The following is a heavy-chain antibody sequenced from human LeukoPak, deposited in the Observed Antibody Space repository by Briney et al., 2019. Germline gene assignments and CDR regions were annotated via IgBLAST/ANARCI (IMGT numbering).Heavy chain of an antibody. CDR1: GGSISSSSYY. CDR3: ARLVLYYGSGSYYYFDY. Sequence: PSETLSLTCTVSGGSISSSSYYWGWIRQPPGTGLEWIGSIYYSGSTYYNPSLKSRVTISVDTSKNQFSLKLSSVTAADTAVYYCARLVLYYGSGSYYYFDYWGQGTLVTVSS. D-gene: IGHD3-10*01. CDR2: IYYSGST. J-gene: IGHJ4*02. V-gene: IGHV4-39*01.